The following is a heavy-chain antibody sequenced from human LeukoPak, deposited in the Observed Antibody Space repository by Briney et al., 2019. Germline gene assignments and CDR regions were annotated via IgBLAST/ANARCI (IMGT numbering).Heavy chain of an antibody. Sequence: GRSLRLSCAASGFPFNIYTVHWVRQAPGKGLEWVAVISYDGSNKYYADSAKGRFTISRDNSKNTLYLQMNSLRAEDTAVYYCARDSTQFWSGYYGYWGQGTLVTVSS. D-gene: IGHD3-3*01. CDR3: ARDSTQFWSGYYGY. CDR1: GFPFNIYT. V-gene: IGHV3-30*04. J-gene: IGHJ4*02. CDR2: ISYDGSNK.